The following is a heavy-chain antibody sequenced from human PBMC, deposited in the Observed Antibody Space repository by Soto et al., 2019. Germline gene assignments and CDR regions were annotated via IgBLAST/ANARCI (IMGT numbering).Heavy chain of an antibody. CDR3: AREPTIFGAVITGYYYYYGMDV. J-gene: IGHJ6*02. D-gene: IGHD3-3*01. CDR2: TYYRSKWYN. CDR1: GDSVSSNSAA. Sequence: PSQTLSLTCAISGDSVSSNSAAWNWIRQSPSRGLEWLGRTYYRSKWYNDYAVSVKSRITINPDTSKNQFSLQLNSVTPEDTAVYYCAREPTIFGAVITGYYYYYGMDVWGQGTTVTVSS. V-gene: IGHV6-1*01.